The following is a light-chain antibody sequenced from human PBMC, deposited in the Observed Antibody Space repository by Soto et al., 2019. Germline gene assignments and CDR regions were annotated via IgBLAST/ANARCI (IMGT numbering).Light chain of an antibody. CDR2: EVS. CDR1: SSDVGGYNY. Sequence: QSALTQPPSASGSPGQSVTISCTGTSSDVGGYNYVSWYQQHPGKAPKLMIYEVSKRPSGVRDRFSGSKSGNTASLTVSGLQGEDEEDYYCSSYAGSNNGVFGGGTKLTVL. CDR3: SSYAGSNNGV. J-gene: IGLJ3*02. V-gene: IGLV2-8*01.